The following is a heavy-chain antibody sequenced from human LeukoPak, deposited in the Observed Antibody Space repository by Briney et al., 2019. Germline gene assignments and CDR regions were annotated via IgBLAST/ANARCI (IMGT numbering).Heavy chain of an antibody. CDR1: GYSISSGYY. CDR2: IYHSGST. CDR3: ARDRRQLVAFDI. J-gene: IGHJ3*02. Sequence: SETLSLTCTVSGYSISSGYYWGWIRQPPGKGLEWIGSIYHSGSTNYNPSLKSRVTISVDTSKNQFSLKLSSVTAADTAVYYCARDRRQLVAFDIWGQGTMVTVSS. D-gene: IGHD6-6*01. V-gene: IGHV4-38-2*02.